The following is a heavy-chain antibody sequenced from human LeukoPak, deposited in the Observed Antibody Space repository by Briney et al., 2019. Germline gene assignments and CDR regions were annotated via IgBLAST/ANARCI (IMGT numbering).Heavy chain of an antibody. J-gene: IGHJ5*02. V-gene: IGHV1-24*01. CDR3: ARGGRGVVPAAPYFSWFDP. Sequence: ASVKVSCKVSGYTLTELSMHWVRQAPGKGLEWMGGFDPEDGETIYAQKFQGRVTMTEDTSTDTAYMELSSLRSEDTAVYYCARGGRGVVPAAPYFSWFDPWGQGTLVTVSS. CDR2: FDPEDGET. D-gene: IGHD2-2*01. CDR1: GYTLTELS.